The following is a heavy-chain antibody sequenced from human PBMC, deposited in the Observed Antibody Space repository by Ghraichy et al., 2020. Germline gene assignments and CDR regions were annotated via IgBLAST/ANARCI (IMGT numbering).Heavy chain of an antibody. CDR2: IYYSGST. D-gene: IGHD3-3*01. CDR1: GGSISSSSYY. CDR3: ARAITIFGVVTQNHFDY. Sequence: SETLSLTCTVSGGSISSSSYYWGWIRQPPGKGLEWIGSIYYSGSTYYNPSLKSRVTISVDTSKNQFSLKLSSVTAADTAVYYCARAITIFGVVTQNHFDYWGQGTLVTVSS. V-gene: IGHV4-39*01. J-gene: IGHJ4*02.